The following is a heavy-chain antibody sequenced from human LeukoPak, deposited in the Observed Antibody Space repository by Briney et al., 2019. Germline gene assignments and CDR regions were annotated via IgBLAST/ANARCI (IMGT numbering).Heavy chain of an antibody. CDR2: IKEDGSEK. Sequence: GGSLRLSCAASGFTFSSQWMSWVRQAPGKGLEWVANIKEDGSEKNYVDSVKGRFTISRDNAKNSLYLQMDSLRAGDTAVYFCARDRAYQYYDLLTGYYYYYGLDVWGQGTTVTVSS. CDR1: GFTFSSQW. V-gene: IGHV3-7*01. J-gene: IGHJ6*02. D-gene: IGHD3-9*01. CDR3: ARDRAYQYYDLLTGYYYYYGLDV.